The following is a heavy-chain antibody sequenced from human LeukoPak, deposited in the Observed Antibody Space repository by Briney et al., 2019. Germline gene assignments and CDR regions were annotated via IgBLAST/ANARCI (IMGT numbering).Heavy chain of an antibody. Sequence: SETLSLTCAVSGGSISSGDYSWSWIRQPPGKGLEWIGYIFQSGSTYYNPFLKSRVTISVDRSKNQFSLKLSSVTAADTAVYYCARVGSDWNDVRYNWFDPWGQGTLVTVSS. J-gene: IGHJ5*02. D-gene: IGHD1-1*01. CDR2: IFQSGST. CDR1: GGSISSGDYS. V-gene: IGHV4-30-2*01. CDR3: ARVGSDWNDVRYNWFDP.